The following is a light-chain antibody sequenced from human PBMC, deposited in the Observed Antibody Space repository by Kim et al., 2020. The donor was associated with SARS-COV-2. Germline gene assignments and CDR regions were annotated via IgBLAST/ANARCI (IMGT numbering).Light chain of an antibody. V-gene: IGKV3-15*01. CDR3: QHYHDWPPWT. CDR1: QTINSN. J-gene: IGKJ1*01. CDR2: DAS. Sequence: PGESVTHSCRASQTINSNLAWYQQKPGQAPRLLIYDASTRATDVPARFSGSGSGTEFTLTISSLQSEDFAVYYCQHYHDWPPWTFGQGTKVDIK.